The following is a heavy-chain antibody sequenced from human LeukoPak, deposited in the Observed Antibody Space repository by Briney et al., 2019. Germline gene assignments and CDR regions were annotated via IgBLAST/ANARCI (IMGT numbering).Heavy chain of an antibody. D-gene: IGHD3-22*01. Sequence: APVKVSCKASGDTFSSYGINWVRQAPGQGLEWMGWISAYNGNTNYAQKLQGRVTMTTDTSTSTAYMELRSLRSDDTAVYYCARWDSSGYYFPDAFDIWGQGTMVTVSS. J-gene: IGHJ3*02. CDR1: GDTFSSYG. CDR3: ARWDSSGYYFPDAFDI. V-gene: IGHV1-18*01. CDR2: ISAYNGNT.